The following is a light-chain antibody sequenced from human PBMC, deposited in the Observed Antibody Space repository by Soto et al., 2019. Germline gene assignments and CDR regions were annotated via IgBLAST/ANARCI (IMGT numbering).Light chain of an antibody. J-gene: IGKJ1*01. CDR1: QSVSNW. Sequence: DIQMTQSPSALSASVGDRVTITCRASQSVSNWLAWYRQKPGEAPKLLIYEGSTLERGVPSRFSGGGSGAEFRLTIGSGEPDECATFDGQQCDTCSRTFGQGTKVEVK. CDR3: QQCDTCSRT. CDR2: EGS. V-gene: IGKV1-5*03.